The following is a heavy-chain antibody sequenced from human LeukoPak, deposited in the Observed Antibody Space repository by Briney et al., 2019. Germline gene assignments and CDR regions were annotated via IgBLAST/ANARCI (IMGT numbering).Heavy chain of an antibody. CDR3: ARDRAGTQSWVELDL. CDR1: GLTVTSTY. V-gene: IGHV3-53*05. D-gene: IGHD3-10*01. CDR2: IRGDAGT. J-gene: IGHJ5*02. Sequence: PGGSLRLSCTVSGLTVTSTYMDWVRQPPGKGPEWVALIRGDAGTVCADSVKGRFTISRDNSKNMVYLQMNSLRPEDSAVYYCARDRAGTQSWVELDLWGQGTLVTVSS.